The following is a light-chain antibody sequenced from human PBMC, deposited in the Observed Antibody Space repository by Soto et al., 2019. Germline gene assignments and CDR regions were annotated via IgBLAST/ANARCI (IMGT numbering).Light chain of an antibody. CDR2: GAS. J-gene: IGKJ1*01. Sequence: EIVLIQSPATLSLSPGERAPLSCRASQSFNSIYLAWYQKKPGQAPRLLIYGASSRATGIPDRFSGSGSGTDFTLTISRLEPEDFAVYYCHQYDSWTFGQGTKVDNK. CDR3: HQYDSWT. V-gene: IGKV3-20*01. CDR1: QSFNSIY.